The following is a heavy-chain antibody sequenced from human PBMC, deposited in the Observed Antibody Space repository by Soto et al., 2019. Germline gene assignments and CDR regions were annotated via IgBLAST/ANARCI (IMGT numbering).Heavy chain of an antibody. Sequence: VGSLRLSCAASGFTFNNYNMNWVRQAPGKGLEWVSYISSSGSTVYYADSVKGRFTISRDNAKNSLYLQMNSLRAEDTAVYYCASSTHGFSHFDYWGQGTLVTVSS. V-gene: IGHV3-48*01. CDR2: ISSSGSTV. CDR3: ASSTHGFSHFDY. J-gene: IGHJ4*02. CDR1: GFTFNNYN.